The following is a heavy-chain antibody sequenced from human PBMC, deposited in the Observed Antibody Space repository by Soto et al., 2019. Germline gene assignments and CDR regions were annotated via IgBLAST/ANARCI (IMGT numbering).Heavy chain of an antibody. D-gene: IGHD1-20*01. CDR1: GFTFSSYG. J-gene: IGHJ6*02. V-gene: IGHV3-33*01. CDR2: IWYDGSNK. Sequence: GSLRLSCAASGFTFSSYGMHWVRQAPGKGLEWVAVIWYDGSNKYYAGSVKGRFTISRDNSKNTLYLQMNSLRAEDTAVYYCARDRRVTDYYYGMDVWGQGTTVTVSS. CDR3: ARDRRVTDYYYGMDV.